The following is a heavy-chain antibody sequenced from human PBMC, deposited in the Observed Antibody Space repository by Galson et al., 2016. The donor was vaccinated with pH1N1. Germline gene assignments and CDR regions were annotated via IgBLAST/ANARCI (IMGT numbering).Heavy chain of an antibody. CDR3: ARDVRISLWLPDF. CDR2: MSAYNGNT. D-gene: IGHD5-18*01. Sequence: SVKVSCKASGYTFTNYGITWVRQAPGQGLEWMAWMSAYNGNTNYAQKFQGRVTMATETSANTAYMELRNLTSDDTAVYYCARDVRISLWLPDFWGQGTLVTVSS. V-gene: IGHV1-18*01. CDR1: GYTFTNYG. J-gene: IGHJ4*02.